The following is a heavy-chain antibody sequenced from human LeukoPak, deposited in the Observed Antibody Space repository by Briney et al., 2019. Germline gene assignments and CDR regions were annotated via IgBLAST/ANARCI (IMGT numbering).Heavy chain of an antibody. V-gene: IGHV3-53*04. Sequence: WGSLRLSCAPSGFTVSSNYMSWVRQAPGKGLEWVSVIYSGGSTYYADSVKGRFTISRHNSKNTLYLQMNSLRAEDTAVYYCARRGIAAAGLDYYYGMDVRGQGTTVTVSS. D-gene: IGHD6-13*01. CDR2: IYSGGST. CDR1: GFTVSSNY. J-gene: IGHJ6*02. CDR3: ARRGIAAAGLDYYYGMDV.